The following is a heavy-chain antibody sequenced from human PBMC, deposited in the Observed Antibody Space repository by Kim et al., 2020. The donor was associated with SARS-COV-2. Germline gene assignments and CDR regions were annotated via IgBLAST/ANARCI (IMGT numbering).Heavy chain of an antibody. CDR3: ARASPITIFGVVIEGPLFDY. V-gene: IGHV3-66*01. J-gene: IGHJ4*02. D-gene: IGHD3-3*01. Sequence: RFTISRDNSKNTLYLQMNSLRAEDTAVYYCARASPITIFGVVIEGPLFDYWGQGTLVTVSS.